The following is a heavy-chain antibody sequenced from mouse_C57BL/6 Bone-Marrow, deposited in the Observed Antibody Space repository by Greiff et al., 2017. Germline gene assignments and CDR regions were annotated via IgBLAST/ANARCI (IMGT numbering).Heavy chain of an antibody. J-gene: IGHJ4*01. Sequence: QVTLKVSGPGILQPSQTLSLTCSFSGFSLSTFGMGVGWIRQPSGKGLEWLAHIWWDDDKYYNPALKSRLTISKDTSKNQVFLKIANVDTADTATYDWARMGIYYEYDGYAKDYWGQGTSVTVSS. D-gene: IGHD2-4*01. V-gene: IGHV8-8*01. CDR3: ARMGIYYEYDGYAKDY. CDR2: IWWDDDK. CDR1: GFSLSTFGMG.